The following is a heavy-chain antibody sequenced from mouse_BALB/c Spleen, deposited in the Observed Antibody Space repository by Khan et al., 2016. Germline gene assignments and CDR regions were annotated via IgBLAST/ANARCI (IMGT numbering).Heavy chain of an antibody. V-gene: IGHV5-17*02. D-gene: IGHD2-1*01. CDR3: TRGGNYLFAY. J-gene: IGHJ3*01. CDR2: IRSGSTTI. CDR1: GFTFSSFG. Sequence: EVELVESGGGLVQPGGSRKLSCAASGFTFSSFGMHWVRQAPEEGLEWVAYIRSGSTTIYYADTVKGRFTISRDNPQNILFLQMTSLRSEDTAMYYCTRGGNYLFAYWGKGTLVTVAA.